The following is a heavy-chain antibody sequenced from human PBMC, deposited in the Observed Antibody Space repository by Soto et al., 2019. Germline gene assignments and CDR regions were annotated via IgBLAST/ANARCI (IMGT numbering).Heavy chain of an antibody. CDR2: ISGSGGST. Sequence: GGSLRLSCAASGFTFSSYAMSWVRQAPGKGLEWVSAISGSGGSTYYADSVKGRFTISRDNSENTLYLQMNSLRAEDTAVYYCAKDLGIAAAGFYDYWGQGTLVTVSS. CDR1: GFTFSSYA. V-gene: IGHV3-23*01. CDR3: AKDLGIAAAGFYDY. D-gene: IGHD6-13*01. J-gene: IGHJ4*02.